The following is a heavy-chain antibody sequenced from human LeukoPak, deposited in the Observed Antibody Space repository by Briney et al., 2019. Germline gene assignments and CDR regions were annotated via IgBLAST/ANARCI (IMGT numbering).Heavy chain of an antibody. J-gene: IGHJ6*02. CDR2: IKQDGSEK. CDR1: GFTFSSYW. CDR3: AKVLGFGGDAYGMDV. V-gene: IGHV3-7*03. D-gene: IGHD3-10*01. Sequence: GGSLRLSCAASGFTFSSYWMSWVRQAPGKGLEWVANIKQDGSEKYYVDSVKGRFTVSRDNSKNTLFLQMNSLRAEDTAVYYCAKVLGFGGDAYGMDVWGLGTTVTVSS.